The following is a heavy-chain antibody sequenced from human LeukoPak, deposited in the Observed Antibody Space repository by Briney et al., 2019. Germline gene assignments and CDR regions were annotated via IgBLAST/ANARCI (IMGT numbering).Heavy chain of an antibody. J-gene: IGHJ5*02. D-gene: IGHD2-15*01. V-gene: IGHV1-46*01. CDR1: GYTFTSYY. CDR3: AVHCSGGSCYSLTAS. Sequence: APVKVSCKASGYTFTSYYMHWVRQAPGQGLEWMGIINPSGGSTSYAQKFQGRVTMTRDTSTSTVYMELSSLRSEDTAVYYCAVHCSGGSCYSLTASWGQGTLVTVSS. CDR2: INPSGGST.